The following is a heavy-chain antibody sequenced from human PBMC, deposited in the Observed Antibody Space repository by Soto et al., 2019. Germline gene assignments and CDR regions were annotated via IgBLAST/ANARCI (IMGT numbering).Heavy chain of an antibody. J-gene: IGHJ6*02. D-gene: IGHD6-25*01. V-gene: IGHV3-23*01. CDR2: ISGSGGST. Sequence: GSLRLSCAASGFTFSSYAMSWVRQAPGMGLEWVSAISGSGGSTYHADSVKGRFTISRDNSKNTLYLQMNSLRAEDTAVYYCAKAPATGDYYYYYGMDVWGQGTTVTVSS. CDR3: AKAPATGDYYYYYGMDV. CDR1: GFTFSSYA.